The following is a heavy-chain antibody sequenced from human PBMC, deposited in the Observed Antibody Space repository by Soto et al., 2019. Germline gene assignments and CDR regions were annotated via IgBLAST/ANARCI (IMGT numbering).Heavy chain of an antibody. CDR1: GYTFTSYG. V-gene: IGHV1-18*01. D-gene: IGHD2-2*01. CDR2: ISAYNGNT. CDR3: ARTRKPTLVSTSYLWFEP. Sequence: QVQLVQSGAEVKKPGASVKVSCKASGYTFTSYGISWVRQAPGQGLEWMGWISAYNGNTNYAQKLQGRGTMTTYTSTSTAYMELRSLRSDDTAVYYCARTRKPTLVSTSYLWFEPWGQGTLVTVSS. J-gene: IGHJ5*02.